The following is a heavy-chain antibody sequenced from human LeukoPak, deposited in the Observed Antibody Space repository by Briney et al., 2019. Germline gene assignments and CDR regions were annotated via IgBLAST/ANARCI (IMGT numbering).Heavy chain of an antibody. J-gene: IGHJ6*02. CDR1: GGTFSSYA. D-gene: IGHD3-10*01. CDR3: ARDQGVTDPPPYGLDV. CDR2: IIPILGIA. V-gene: IGHV1-69*04. Sequence: SVKVSCKASGGTFSSYAISWVRQAPGQGLEWMGRIIPILGIANYAQKFQGRVTITADKSTSTAYMELSSLSSEDTAVYYCARDQGVTDPPPYGLDVWGQGTTVTVSS.